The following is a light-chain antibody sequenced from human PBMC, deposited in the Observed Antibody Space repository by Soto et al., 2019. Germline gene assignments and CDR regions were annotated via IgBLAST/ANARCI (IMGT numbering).Light chain of an antibody. CDR1: QSVTSN. J-gene: IGKJ1*01. V-gene: IGKV3-15*01. CDR3: QQYNNWPRT. Sequence: EIVMTQSPGTLSVSPGERATLSCRASQSVTSNLAWYKQNPGQAPRLLIYGASTRATGIPARFSGSRSGTEFTLTISSLQSEDCAVYYCQQYNNWPRTFGQGTKVEIK. CDR2: GAS.